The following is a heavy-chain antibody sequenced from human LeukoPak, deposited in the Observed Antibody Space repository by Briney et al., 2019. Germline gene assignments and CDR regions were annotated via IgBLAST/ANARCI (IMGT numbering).Heavy chain of an antibody. D-gene: IGHD3-22*01. CDR2: IKSKTAGGTT. V-gene: IGHV3-15*07. CDR1: GLTLSNVW. CDR3: TQGSGQYYDY. J-gene: IGHJ4*02. Sequence: GGSLRLSCAVSGLTLSNVWVNWVRQAPGKGLEWVGRIKSKTAGGTTDFAAPVKGRFTISRDDSKNTLYLQMNSLTSEDTAVYYCTQGSGQYYDYWGQGTLVTVSS.